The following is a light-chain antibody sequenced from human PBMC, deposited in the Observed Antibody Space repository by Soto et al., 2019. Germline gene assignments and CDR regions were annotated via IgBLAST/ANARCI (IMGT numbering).Light chain of an antibody. Sequence: EIVMTQSPATLSVSQGERATLSCRASQSVSSNLAWFQQKPGQAPRLLLYAVSTRATGVPGGFSGSGSGTEFTLTISSLQSEDSAVYYCQQHNHWPSFGQGTKLEIK. CDR3: QQHNHWPS. CDR2: AVS. V-gene: IGKV3-15*01. J-gene: IGKJ2*01. CDR1: QSVSSN.